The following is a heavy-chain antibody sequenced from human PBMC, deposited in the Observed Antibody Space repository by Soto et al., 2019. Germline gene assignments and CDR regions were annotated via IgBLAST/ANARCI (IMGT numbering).Heavy chain of an antibody. V-gene: IGHV3-33*01. Sequence: GGSLRLSCAASGFTFSSYGMHWVRQAPGKGLEWVAVIWYDGSNKYYADSVKGRFTISRDNSKNTLYLQMNSLRAEDTAVYYCARDRDYYDSSGFDYWGQGTLVTVSS. D-gene: IGHD3-22*01. CDR2: IWYDGSNK. CDR1: GFTFSSYG. CDR3: ARDRDYYDSSGFDY. J-gene: IGHJ4*02.